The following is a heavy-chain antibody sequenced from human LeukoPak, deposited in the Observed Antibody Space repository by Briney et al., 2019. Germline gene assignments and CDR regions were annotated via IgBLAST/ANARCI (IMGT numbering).Heavy chain of an antibody. CDR1: GFTFSSYW. D-gene: IGHD3-9*01. V-gene: IGHV3-74*01. J-gene: IGHJ4*02. Sequence: HTGGSLRLSCAASGFTFSSYWMNWVRQAPGKGLVWVSRIASDGSSTTYADSVRGRFSISRDNAKNTLYLQMNSLRVEDTAVYYCARDSLKGQFDYWGQGTLVTVSS. CDR2: IASDGSST. CDR3: ARDSLKGQFDY.